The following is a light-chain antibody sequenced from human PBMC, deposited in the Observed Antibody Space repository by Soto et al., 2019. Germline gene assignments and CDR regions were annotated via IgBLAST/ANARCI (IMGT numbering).Light chain of an antibody. CDR3: QTLGTGGVV. V-gene: IGLV4-69*01. CDR1: SGHSYYA. J-gene: IGLJ2*01. CDR2: LNSDGSH. Sequence: QSVLTQSPSASASLGASVKLTCTLSSGHSYYAIAWHQQQPEKGPRYLMKLNSDGSHSKGDGIPDRFSGSSSGAERYLTISRLQSEDEADYYCQTLGTGGVVFGGGTKLTVL.